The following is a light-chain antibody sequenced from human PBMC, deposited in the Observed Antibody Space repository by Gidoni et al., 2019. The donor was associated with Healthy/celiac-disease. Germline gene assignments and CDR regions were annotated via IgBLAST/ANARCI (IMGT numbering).Light chain of an antibody. CDR1: SGSVSTSYY. CDR2: RTN. J-gene: IGLJ3*02. V-gene: IGLV8-61*01. CDR3: VLYIGSGMV. Sequence: QTVVTQEPSFSVSPGGTVTLTCGLSSGSVSTSYYPSWYQQTPGQAPRTLIYRTNTRSSWVPDRFSGSILGNKAALTITGAQADDESDYYCVLYIGSGMVFGGGTKLTVL.